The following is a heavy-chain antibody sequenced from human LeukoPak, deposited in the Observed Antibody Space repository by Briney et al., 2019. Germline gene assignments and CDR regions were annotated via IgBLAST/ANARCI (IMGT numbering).Heavy chain of an antibody. CDR3: ARDDYGGNPRRYYYGMDA. Sequence: EASVKVSCKASGGTFSSYAISWVRQAPGQGLEWMGGIIPIFGTANYAQKFQGRVTITADESTSTAYMELSSLRSEDTAVYYCARDDYGGNPRRYYYGMDAWGQGTTVTVPS. J-gene: IGHJ6*02. V-gene: IGHV1-69*13. D-gene: IGHD4-23*01. CDR1: GGTFSSYA. CDR2: IIPIFGTA.